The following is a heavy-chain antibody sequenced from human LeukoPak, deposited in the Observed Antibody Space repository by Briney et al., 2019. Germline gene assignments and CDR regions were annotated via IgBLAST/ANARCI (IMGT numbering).Heavy chain of an antibody. CDR1: GGSISSGGYY. CDR3: ARYHSGYDDY. D-gene: IGHD5-12*01. Sequence: SETLSLTCTVSGGSISSGGYYWSWIRQPPGKGLEWIGYINHSGSTYYNPSLKSRVTISVDRSKNQFSLKLSSVTAADTAVYYCARYHSGYDDYWGQGTLVTVSS. CDR2: INHSGST. V-gene: IGHV4-30-2*01. J-gene: IGHJ4*02.